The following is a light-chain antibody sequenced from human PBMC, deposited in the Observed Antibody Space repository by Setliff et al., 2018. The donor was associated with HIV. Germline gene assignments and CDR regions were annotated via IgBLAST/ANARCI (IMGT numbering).Light chain of an antibody. J-gene: IGLJ1*01. CDR1: SSNIGAGFD. CDR2: SFT. V-gene: IGLV1-40*01. Sequence: QSALTQPPSVSGAPGQRVTTSCTGSSSNIGAGFDVHWYQQFPGTAPKLLIYSFTNRPSGVPDRFSGSKSGTSASLAIAGLQAEDEADYYCQSYDSSLSGYVFGTGTKATVL. CDR3: QSYDSSLSGYV.